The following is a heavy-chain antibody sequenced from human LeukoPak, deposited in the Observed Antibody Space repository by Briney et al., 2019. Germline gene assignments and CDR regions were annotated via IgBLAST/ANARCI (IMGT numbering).Heavy chain of an antibody. J-gene: IGHJ5*02. Sequence: PSETLSLTCTVSGGSISSGGYYWSWIRQHPGQGLEWIGYIYYSGSTYYNPSLKSRVTISVDTSKNQFSLKLSSVTAADTAVYYCASGIAAAGTLPWFDPWGQGTLVTVSS. CDR3: ASGIAAAGTLPWFDP. V-gene: IGHV4-31*03. D-gene: IGHD6-13*01. CDR2: IYYSGST. CDR1: GGSISSGGYY.